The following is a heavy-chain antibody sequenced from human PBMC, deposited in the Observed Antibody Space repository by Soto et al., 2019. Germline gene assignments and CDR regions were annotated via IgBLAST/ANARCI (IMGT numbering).Heavy chain of an antibody. V-gene: IGHV4-61*01. CDR2: IYYSGST. CDR1: GGSVSSGSYY. D-gene: IGHD6-13*01. Sequence: QVQLQESGPGLVKPSETLSLTCTVSGGSVSSGSYYWSWIRQPPGKGLEWIGYIYYSGSTNYNPSLKSRVTISVDTAKNQFSLKLSSVTAADTAVYYCARERGDIAAADYWGQGTLVTVSS. J-gene: IGHJ4*02. CDR3: ARERGDIAAADY.